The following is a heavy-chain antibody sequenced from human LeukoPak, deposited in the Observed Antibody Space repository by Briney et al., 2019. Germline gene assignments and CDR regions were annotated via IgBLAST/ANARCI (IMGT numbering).Heavy chain of an antibody. V-gene: IGHV3-15*01. CDR1: GFTLSNVW. Sequence: PGGSLRLSCAASGFTLSNVWMSWVRQAPGKGLEWIGRIKSKTDGVTTDYAAPVKGRFTISRDDSKNTLYLQMNSPKSEDTAVYYCTTGPYGSSWYWVFWGQGTLVTVSS. CDR3: TTGPYGSSWYWVF. J-gene: IGHJ4*02. D-gene: IGHD6-13*01. CDR2: IKSKTDGVTT.